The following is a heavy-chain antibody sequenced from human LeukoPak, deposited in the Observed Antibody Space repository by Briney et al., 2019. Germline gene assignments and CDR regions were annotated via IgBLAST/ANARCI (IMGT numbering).Heavy chain of an antibody. D-gene: IGHD6-13*01. Sequence: PSETLSLTSTVSGGSISSYYWSWIRQPAGKGLEWIGRIYTSGSTNYNPSLKSRVTMSVDTSKNQFSLKLSSVTSAATAVYYCARVGSSSWYYIFDYWGQGTLVTVSS. CDR1: GGSISSYY. J-gene: IGHJ4*02. CDR2: IYTSGST. CDR3: ARVGSSSWYYIFDY. V-gene: IGHV4-4*07.